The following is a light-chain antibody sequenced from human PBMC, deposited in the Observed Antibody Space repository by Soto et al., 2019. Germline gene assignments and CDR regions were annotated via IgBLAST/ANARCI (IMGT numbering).Light chain of an antibody. J-gene: IGLJ1*01. CDR1: SSDVGGYNY. V-gene: IGLV2-8*01. Sequence: QSVLTQPPSASGSPGQSVTISCAGTSSDVGGYNYVSWYQQYPGKVPKLMIYEVSERPSGVPDRFSGSKSGNTAFLTVSGLQAEDEADYYCLSYADTAYVFGTGT. CDR2: EVS. CDR3: LSYADTAYV.